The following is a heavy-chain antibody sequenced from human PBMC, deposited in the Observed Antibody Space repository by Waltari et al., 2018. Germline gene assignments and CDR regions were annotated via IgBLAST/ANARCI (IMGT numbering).Heavy chain of an antibody. CDR3: ARDSVVAAFDY. J-gene: IGHJ4*02. V-gene: IGHV4-59*01. CDR2: IDYSGST. D-gene: IGHD2-15*01. Sequence: QVQLQESGPGLVKPSETLSLTCTVSGGSISSYYWSWIRQPPGKGLEWIGYIDYSGSTNYNPSLKSRVTISVDTSKNQFSLKLSSVTAADTAVYYCARDSVVAAFDYWGQGTLVTVSS. CDR1: GGSISSYY.